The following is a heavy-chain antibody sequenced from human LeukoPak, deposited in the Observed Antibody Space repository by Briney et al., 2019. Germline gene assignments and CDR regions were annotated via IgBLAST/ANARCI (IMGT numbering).Heavy chain of an antibody. J-gene: IGHJ6*03. V-gene: IGHV3-30*18. CDR1: GFIFSDYY. Sequence: GGSLRLSCAASGFIFSDYYMSWVRQAPGKGLEWVAVISYDGSNKYYADSVKGRFTIYRDNSKNTLYLQMNSLRAEDTAVYYCAKEKLLWFGAGYYYYYYMDVWGKGPTVTVSS. D-gene: IGHD3-10*01. CDR2: ISYDGSNK. CDR3: AKEKLLWFGAGYYYYYYMDV.